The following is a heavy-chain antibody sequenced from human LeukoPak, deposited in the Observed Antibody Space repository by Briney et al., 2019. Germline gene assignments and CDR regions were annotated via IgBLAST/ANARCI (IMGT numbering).Heavy chain of an antibody. CDR1: GGSFSGYY. Sequence: SETLSLTCAVYGGSFSGYYWSWIRQPPGKGLEWIGEINHSGSTNYNPSLKSRVTISVDTSKNQFSLKLSSVTAADTAVYYCASGYSSGSFDYWGQGTLVTVSS. D-gene: IGHD6-19*01. CDR3: ASGYSSGSFDY. V-gene: IGHV4-34*01. CDR2: INHSGST. J-gene: IGHJ4*02.